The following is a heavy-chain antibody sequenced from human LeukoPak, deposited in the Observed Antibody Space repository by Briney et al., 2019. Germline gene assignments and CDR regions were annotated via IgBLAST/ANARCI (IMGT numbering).Heavy chain of an antibody. D-gene: IGHD2-2*01. CDR3: AKGLVPAAIRVVDY. V-gene: IGHV3-23*01. Sequence: GGSLRLSCAASGFTFSSYAMSWVRQAPGKGLEWVSAISASGGSTYYADSVKGRFTISRDNSQNTLYLQVNSPRAEDTAVYYCAKGLVPAAIRVVDYWGQGTLVTVSS. J-gene: IGHJ4*02. CDR2: ISASGGST. CDR1: GFTFSSYA.